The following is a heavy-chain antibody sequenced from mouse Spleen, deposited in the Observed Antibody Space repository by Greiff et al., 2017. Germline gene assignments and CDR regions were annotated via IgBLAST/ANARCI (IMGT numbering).Heavy chain of an antibody. CDR2: IRSKSNNYAT. CDR3: VREGGWLNFDY. V-gene: IGHV10-1*02. D-gene: IGHD1-1*02. J-gene: IGHJ2*01. Sequence: EVKLVESGGGLVQPKGSLKLSCAASGFTFNTYAMNWVRQAPGKGLEWVARIRSKSNNYATYYADSVKDRFTISRDDSQSMLYLQMNNLKTEDTAMYYCVREGGWLNFDYWGQGTTLTVSS. CDR1: GFTFNTYA.